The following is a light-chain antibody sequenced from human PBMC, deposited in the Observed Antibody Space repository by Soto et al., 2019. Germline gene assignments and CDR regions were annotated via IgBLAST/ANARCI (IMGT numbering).Light chain of an antibody. V-gene: IGKV1-5*03. CDR1: QIISSW. Sequence: DKRMNQSPSSLSAAVGERVSMTCRAGQIISSWLAWYQQKPGKAPKLLIYKASRLESGVPSRFSGSGSETEFTLTISGLQPGDSATYYCQQYNSYAPTFGQGPRWIS. CDR2: KAS. CDR3: QQYNSYAPT. J-gene: IGKJ1*01.